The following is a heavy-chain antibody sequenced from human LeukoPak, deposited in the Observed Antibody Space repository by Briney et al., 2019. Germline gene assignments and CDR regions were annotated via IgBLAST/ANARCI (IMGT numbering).Heavy chain of an antibody. J-gene: IGHJ3*02. V-gene: IGHV5-51*01. D-gene: IGHD6-13*01. CDR3: ARQVSSSWPHDAFDI. Sequence: GESLKISCKGSGYSFTTYWIGWVRQMPGKGLKWMGIIYPGDSDTRYSPSFQGQVTISADKYISTAYLQWSSLKASDTAMYYCARQVSSSWPHDAFDIWGQGTMVTVSS. CDR2: IYPGDSDT. CDR1: GYSFTTYW.